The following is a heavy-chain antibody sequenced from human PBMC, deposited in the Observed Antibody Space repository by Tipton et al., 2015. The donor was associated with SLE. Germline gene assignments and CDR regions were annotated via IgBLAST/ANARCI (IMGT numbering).Heavy chain of an antibody. Sequence: SLRLSCAASGFTFEDYGMSWVRQAPGKGLEWVSGIKWNGGSTGYADSVKGRFTISRDNAKNSLYLQMNSLRADDTALYYCAKDIGPVYDFWSGYYGGYFDYWGQGTLVTVSS. CDR1: GFTFEDYG. J-gene: IGHJ4*02. CDR3: AKDIGPVYDFWSGYYGGYFDY. CDR2: IKWNGGST. V-gene: IGHV3-20*04. D-gene: IGHD3-3*01.